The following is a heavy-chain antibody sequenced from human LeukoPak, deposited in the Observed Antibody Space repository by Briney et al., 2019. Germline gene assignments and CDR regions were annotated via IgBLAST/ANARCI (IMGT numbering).Heavy chain of an antibody. CDR3: ARRPWRLQSIDS. Sequence: GSLRLPCAASGFTFSNYYMSWIRQAPGKGLEWIGTIYHSGSTHSNPSLKSRVTISVDTSKNQFSLKLSSVTVADTAVYYCARRPWRLQSIDSWGQGTLLTVSS. CDR1: GFTFSNYY. J-gene: IGHJ4*02. D-gene: IGHD6-25*01. CDR2: IYHSGST. V-gene: IGHV4-38-2*01.